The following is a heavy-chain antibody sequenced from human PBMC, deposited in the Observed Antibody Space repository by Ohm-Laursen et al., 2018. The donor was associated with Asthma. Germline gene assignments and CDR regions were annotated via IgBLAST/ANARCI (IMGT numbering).Heavy chain of an antibody. V-gene: IGHV3-30-3*01. CDR1: GFTFSNFA. J-gene: IGHJ4*02. Sequence: SLRLSCAASGFTFSNFAMHWARQAPGKGLEWVAVGGSYYDGGLKYYADSVNGRFTVSRDDSKNTLYLQMNSLRPDDTAVYYCARDVMEWYLPAFDFWGQGTLVTVSS. CDR3: ARDVMEWYLPAFDF. CDR2: GGSYYDGGLK. D-gene: IGHD3-3*01.